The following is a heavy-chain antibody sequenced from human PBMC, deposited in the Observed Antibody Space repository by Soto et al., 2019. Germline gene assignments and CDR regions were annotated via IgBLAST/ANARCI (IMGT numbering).Heavy chain of an antibody. CDR2: ISSSSSYT. Sequence: GGSLRLSCAASGFTFSDYYMSWIRQAPGKGLEWVSYISSSSSYTNYADSVKGRFTISRGNAKNSLYLQMNSLRAEDTAVYYCAGILRYFDWLAGMDVWGQGTTVTVSS. CDR3: AGILRYFDWLAGMDV. CDR1: GFTFSDYY. J-gene: IGHJ6*02. V-gene: IGHV3-11*06. D-gene: IGHD3-9*01.